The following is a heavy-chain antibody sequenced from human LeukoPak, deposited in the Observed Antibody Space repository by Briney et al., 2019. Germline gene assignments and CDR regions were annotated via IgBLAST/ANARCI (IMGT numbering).Heavy chain of an antibody. CDR1: GGSFSGVY. CDR3: ARSYAHDY. J-gene: IGHJ4*02. D-gene: IGHD2-2*01. Sequence: PSETLSLTCAVYGGSFSGVYWSWIRQPPGKGLEWIGEINHSGSTNYNPSLKSRVTISVDMSKNQFSLKLSSVTAADTAVYYCARSYAHDYWGQGTLVTVSS. CDR2: INHSGST. V-gene: IGHV4-34*01.